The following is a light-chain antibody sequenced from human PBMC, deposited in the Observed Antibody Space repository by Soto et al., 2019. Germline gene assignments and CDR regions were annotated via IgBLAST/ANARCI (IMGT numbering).Light chain of an antibody. V-gene: IGKV3-20*01. Sequence: EIVLTQSPGTLSLSPGERATLSCRASQSVTSSYLAWYQQKLGQAPRLFIYGASSRATGIPDRFSGSGSGTDFTLTISRLEPEDFAVYYCQQYGSSPLTFGGGSKVEIK. CDR1: QSVTSSY. CDR2: GAS. J-gene: IGKJ4*01. CDR3: QQYGSSPLT.